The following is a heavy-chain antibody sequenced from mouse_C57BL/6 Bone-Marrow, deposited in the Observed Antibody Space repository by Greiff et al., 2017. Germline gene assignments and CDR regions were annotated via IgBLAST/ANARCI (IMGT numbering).Heavy chain of an antibody. CDR3: ARWGYAMDY. J-gene: IGHJ4*01. V-gene: IGHV1-9*01. Sequence: VQLQQSGAELMKPGASVKLSCKATGYTFTGYWIEWVKQSPGHGLEWIGEILPGRGSTKYNAKFKGKATFTADTSSNTAYMQRSSLTTEDSAIYYCARWGYAMDYWGQGTSVTVSS. CDR2: ILPGRGST. CDR1: GYTFTGYW.